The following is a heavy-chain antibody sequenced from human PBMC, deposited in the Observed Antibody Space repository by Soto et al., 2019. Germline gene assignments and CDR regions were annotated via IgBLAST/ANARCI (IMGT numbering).Heavy chain of an antibody. CDR2: ISSSSRYT. J-gene: IGHJ6*02. Sequence: QVQLVESGGGLVKPGGSLRLSCAASGFTFSDYYMSWIRQAPGKGLEWVSYISSSSRYTNYADSVKGRFTISRDNSKNSLYLKMNSLRSEDTAVYYCAVNPYPYSSSWYCMDVWGQGNTVNVAS. D-gene: IGHD6-13*01. V-gene: IGHV3-11*05. CDR1: GFTFSDYY. CDR3: AVNPYPYSSSWYCMDV.